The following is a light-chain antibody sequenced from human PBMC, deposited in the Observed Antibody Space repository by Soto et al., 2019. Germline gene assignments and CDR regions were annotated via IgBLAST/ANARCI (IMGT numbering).Light chain of an antibody. Sequence: QSVLTQPASVSGSPGQSITISCTGTNSDVGDYNFVSWFQQHPDKAPKLMIYGVSKRPSGVSNRFSGSKSGNTASLTISGLQAEDEADYYCCAYAGGRSWVFGGGTQLTVL. CDR2: GVS. J-gene: IGLJ3*02. V-gene: IGLV2-23*02. CDR3: CAYAGGRSWV. CDR1: NSDVGDYNF.